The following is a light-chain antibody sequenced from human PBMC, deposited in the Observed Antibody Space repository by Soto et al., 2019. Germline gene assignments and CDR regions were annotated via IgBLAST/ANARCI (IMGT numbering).Light chain of an antibody. CDR1: QSVSSY. CDR3: QQRSNWPPFT. Sequence: IVLPQSPATLSFSPGERATLSCRASQSVSSYLAWYQQKPGQAPRLLIYDASNRATGIPARFSGSGSGTDFTLTISSLEPEDFAVYYCQQRSNWPPFTFGGGTKVDIK. V-gene: IGKV3-11*01. CDR2: DAS. J-gene: IGKJ4*01.